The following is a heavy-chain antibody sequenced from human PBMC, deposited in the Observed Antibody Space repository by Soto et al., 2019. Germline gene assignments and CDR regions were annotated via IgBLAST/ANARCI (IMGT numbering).Heavy chain of an antibody. CDR1: GFTFSRFG. CDR2: ILNDGSNE. V-gene: IGHV3-33*01. D-gene: IGHD4-17*01. Sequence: QVQLVESGGGVVQPGTSLRLSCAASGFTFSRFGMHWVRQAPGKGLEWVGVILNDGSNEKYADSVKGRFTISRVNSKNTLYLQMNSLRAEDTAVYYCARDDDFDDNGLDYWGQGTLVTVSS. J-gene: IGHJ4*02. CDR3: ARDDDFDDNGLDY.